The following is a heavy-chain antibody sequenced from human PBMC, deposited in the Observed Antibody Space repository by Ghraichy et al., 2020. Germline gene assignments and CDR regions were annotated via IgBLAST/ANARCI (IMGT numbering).Heavy chain of an antibody. J-gene: IGHJ6*02. CDR1: GFTFSSYS. D-gene: IGHD4-23*01. Sequence: GESLNISCEGSGFTFSSYSMNWVRQSPGKGLEWVSYITSSSSFKSYTDSVKGRFTISRDNAQNSLYLQMNSLRDEDTAVYYCARGSTVVRFYYYGGMDVWGQGTTVTVSS. CDR3: ARGSTVVRFYYYGGMDV. V-gene: IGHV3-48*02. CDR2: ITSSSSFK.